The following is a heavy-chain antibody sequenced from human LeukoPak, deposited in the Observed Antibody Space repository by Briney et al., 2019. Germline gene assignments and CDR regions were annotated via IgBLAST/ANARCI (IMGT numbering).Heavy chain of an antibody. D-gene: IGHD3-10*01. CDR1: GFTFTSYA. CDR2: ISGSGGST. CDR3: AKDVVRGDYNWFDP. V-gene: IGHV3-23*01. J-gene: IGHJ5*02. Sequence: PGGSLRLSCAASGFTFTSYAMSWVRQAPGKGLEWVSAISGSGGSTYYADSVKGRFTISRDNSKNTLYLQMNSLRAEDTAVYYCAKDVVRGDYNWFDPWGQGTLVTVSS.